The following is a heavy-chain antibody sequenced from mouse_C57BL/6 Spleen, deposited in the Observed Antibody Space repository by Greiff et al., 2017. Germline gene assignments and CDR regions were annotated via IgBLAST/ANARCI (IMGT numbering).Heavy chain of an antibody. CDR1: GFTFSSYA. CDR2: ISDGGSYT. D-gene: IGHD2-5*01. Sequence: EVNVVESGGGLVKPGGSLKLSCAASGFTFSSYAMSWVRQTPEKRLEWVATISDGGSYTYYPDNVKGRFTISRDNAKNNLYLQMSHLKSEDTAMYYCARTYYSNYGGFMDYWGQGTSVTVSS. CDR3: ARTYYSNYGGFMDY. V-gene: IGHV5-4*03. J-gene: IGHJ4*01.